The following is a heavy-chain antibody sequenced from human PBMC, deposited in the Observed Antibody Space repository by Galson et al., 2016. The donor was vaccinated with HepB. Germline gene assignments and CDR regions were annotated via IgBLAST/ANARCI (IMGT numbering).Heavy chain of an antibody. CDR1: GYTFTSHY. D-gene: IGHD3-22*01. Sequence: SVKVSCKASGYTFTSHYIHWVRQAPGQGLEWVGIINPSGGSTSYAPKFQGRLTLTRDTSTSTAYMELSSLTSEDTAVYYCARGADSSGYSYYYGMDVWGQVTTVTVSS. CDR3: ARGADSSGYSYYYGMDV. J-gene: IGHJ6*02. CDR2: INPSGGST. V-gene: IGHV1-46*01.